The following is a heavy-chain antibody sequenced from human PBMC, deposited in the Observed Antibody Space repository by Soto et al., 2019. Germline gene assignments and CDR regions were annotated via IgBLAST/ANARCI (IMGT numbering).Heavy chain of an antibody. J-gene: IGHJ6*02. Sequence: PGGSLRLSCAASGFTFSSYSMNWVRQAPGKGLEWVSYISSSSSTIYYADSVKGRFTISRDNAKNSLYLQMNSLRDEDTAVYYCATLLLWFGEGFDGVDVWGQGTTVTVSS. CDR1: GFTFSSYS. V-gene: IGHV3-48*02. CDR2: ISSSSSTI. CDR3: ATLLLWFGEGFDGVDV. D-gene: IGHD3-10*01.